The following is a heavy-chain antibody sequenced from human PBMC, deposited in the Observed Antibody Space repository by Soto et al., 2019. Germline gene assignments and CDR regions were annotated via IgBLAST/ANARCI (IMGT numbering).Heavy chain of an antibody. V-gene: IGHV3-74*01. CDR2: INDDGSST. Sequence: WGSLRPSCAASGFAFIMYWMHLVRQFPFKGPEWVSRINDDGSSTNYADSVKGRFTISRDNAKNTLYLQMNDLRAEDTAVYYCTRGPRSTSTGTGAFWGQGTLVTVSS. CDR3: TRGPRSTSTGTGAF. D-gene: IGHD1-1*01. J-gene: IGHJ4*02. CDR1: GFAFIMYW.